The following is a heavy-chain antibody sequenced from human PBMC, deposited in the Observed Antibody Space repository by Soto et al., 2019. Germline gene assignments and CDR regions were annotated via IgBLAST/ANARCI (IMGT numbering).Heavy chain of an antibody. J-gene: IGHJ3*02. V-gene: IGHV4-59*01. CDR2: IYYSGST. D-gene: IGHD6-13*01. CDR1: GGSISSYY. Sequence: SETLSLTCTVSGGSISSYYWSWIRQPPGKGLEWIGYIYYSGSTNYNPSLKSRVTISVDTSKNQFSLKLSSVTAVDTAVYYCARQLTDAFDIWGQGTMVTVS. CDR3: ARQLTDAFDI.